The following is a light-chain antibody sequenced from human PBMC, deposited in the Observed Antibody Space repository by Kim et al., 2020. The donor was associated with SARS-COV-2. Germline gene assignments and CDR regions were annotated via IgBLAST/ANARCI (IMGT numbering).Light chain of an antibody. J-gene: IGLJ2*01. V-gene: IGLV2-14*03. CDR1: SGDVGGYNF. Sequence: QSITISCTGTSGDVGGYNFVSWYQQHPGKAPKLMIYDVTNRPSGISYRFSGSKSGNTASLTISSLQAEDESVYYCSSYSTSNTLVLFGGGTQLTVL. CDR3: SSYSTSNTLVL. CDR2: DVT.